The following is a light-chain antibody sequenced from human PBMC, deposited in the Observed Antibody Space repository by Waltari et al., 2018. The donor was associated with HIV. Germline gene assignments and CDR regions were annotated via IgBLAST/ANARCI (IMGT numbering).Light chain of an antibody. CDR1: SSDIGDYKY. V-gene: IGLV2-11*01. CDR3: CSFAGSYTLV. CDR2: DVT. Sequence: QSALTQPRSVSGSPGQSVTIPCTGTSSDIGDYKYVSWYQQHPGKAPKLMIYDVTKRPSGVPDRFSGSKSGNTASLTISGLQAEDEAAYYCCSFAGSYTLVFGGGTKLTVL. J-gene: IGLJ3*02.